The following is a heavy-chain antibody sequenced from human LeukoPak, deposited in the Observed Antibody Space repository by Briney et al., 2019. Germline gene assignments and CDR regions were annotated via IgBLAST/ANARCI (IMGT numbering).Heavy chain of an antibody. CDR1: GFTFSSYS. D-gene: IGHD2-2*01. Sequence: PGGSLRLSCAASGFTFSSYSMNWVRQAPGKGLEWVSSISSSSSYIYYADSVKGRFTISRDNAKNSLYLQMNSLRAEDTAVYYCASTIVVVPAAIVDAFDIWGQGTMVTVSS. V-gene: IGHV3-21*01. CDR2: ISSSSSYI. J-gene: IGHJ3*02. CDR3: ASTIVVVPAAIVDAFDI.